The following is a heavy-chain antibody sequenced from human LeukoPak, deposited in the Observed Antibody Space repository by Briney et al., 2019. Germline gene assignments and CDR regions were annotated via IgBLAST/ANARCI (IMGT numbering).Heavy chain of an antibody. CDR1: GDSVSSNSAA. CDR3: ARALEYWESDWFDP. Sequence: SQTLSLTCAISGDSVSSNSAAWNWIRQSPSRGLEWLGRTYYRSKWYNDYAASVKSRITINPDTSKNQFSLKLSSVTAADTAVYYCARALEYWESDWFDPWGQGTLVTVSS. D-gene: IGHD2/OR15-2a*01. CDR2: TYYRSKWYN. V-gene: IGHV6-1*01. J-gene: IGHJ5*02.